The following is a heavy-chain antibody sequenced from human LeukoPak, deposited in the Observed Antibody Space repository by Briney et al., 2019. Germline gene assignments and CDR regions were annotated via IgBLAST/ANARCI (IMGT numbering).Heavy chain of an antibody. CDR1: GYTFTSYD. D-gene: IGHD5-18*01. CDR2: MNPNSGNT. Sequence: ASVKVSCKASGYTFTSYDINWVRQATGQGLEWMGWMNPNSGNTGYAQKFQGRVTMTRNTSISTAYMELRSLRSDDTAVYYCARVGLYSYGREEPYYYGMDVWGQGTTVTVSS. CDR3: ARVGLYSYGREEPYYYGMDV. J-gene: IGHJ6*02. V-gene: IGHV1-8*01.